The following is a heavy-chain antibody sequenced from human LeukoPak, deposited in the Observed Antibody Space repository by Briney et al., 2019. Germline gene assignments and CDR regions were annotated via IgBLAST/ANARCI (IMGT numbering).Heavy chain of an antibody. J-gene: IGHJ4*02. CDR2: VDGGGGGT. V-gene: IGHV3-23*01. CDR1: GFTLSSYA. CDR3: ARGVGEP. D-gene: IGHD1-26*01. Sequence: GGSLRLSCAASGFTLSSYAMTWVRQAPGRGLEWVSSVDGGGGGTYYADSVKGRFTISRDNSKDTLYLQMNGLRAEDTAVYYCARGVGEPWGQGTLVTVSS.